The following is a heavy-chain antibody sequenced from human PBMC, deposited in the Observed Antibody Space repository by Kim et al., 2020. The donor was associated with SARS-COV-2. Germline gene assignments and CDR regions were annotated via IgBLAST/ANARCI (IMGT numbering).Heavy chain of an antibody. J-gene: IGHJ4*02. Sequence: ASVKVSCKASGYTFTSYYMHWVRQAPGQGLEWMGIINHSGGSTSYAQKFQGRVTMTRYTSTSTVYMELSSLRSEDTAVYYCARDLSSSSWYGTPGYWGQGTLVTVSS. CDR3: ARDLSSSSWYGTPGY. CDR2: INHSGGST. V-gene: IGHV1-46*01. D-gene: IGHD6-13*01. CDR1: GYTFTSYY.